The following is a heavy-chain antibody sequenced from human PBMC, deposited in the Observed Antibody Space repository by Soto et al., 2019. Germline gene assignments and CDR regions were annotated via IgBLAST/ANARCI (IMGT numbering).Heavy chain of an antibody. CDR1: AFTFSDSV. D-gene: IGHD2-15*01. CDR2: IGRGDDK. CDR3: AKDGTTGGQHYYGMDV. V-gene: IGHV3-23*01. Sequence: SLRLSCQAAAFTFSDSVMNCIIQVPGKGLEWVSTIGRGDDKYYADSVKGRFTISRDTPKNTLFLQMNSLRAEDTALYFCAKDGTTGGQHYYGMDVWGQGTTVTGSS. J-gene: IGHJ6*02.